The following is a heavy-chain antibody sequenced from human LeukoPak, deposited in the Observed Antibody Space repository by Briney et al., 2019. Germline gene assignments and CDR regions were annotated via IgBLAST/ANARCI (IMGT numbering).Heavy chain of an antibody. V-gene: IGHV1-18*01. CDR1: GYTFTSYG. CDR2: ISAYNGNT. D-gene: IGHD3-9*01. CDR3: VRGGDILTGYYPEYFDY. J-gene: IGHJ4*02. Sequence: ASVKVSCKASGYTFTSYGISWVRQAPGQGLEWMGWISAYNGNTNYAQKLQGRVTMTTDTSTSTAYMELRSLRSDDTAVYYCVRGGDILTGYYPEYFDYWGQGTLVTVSS.